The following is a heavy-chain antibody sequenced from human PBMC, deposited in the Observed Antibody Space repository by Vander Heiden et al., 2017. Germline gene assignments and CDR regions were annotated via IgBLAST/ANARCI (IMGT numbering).Heavy chain of an antibody. V-gene: IGHV3-23*01. CDR1: GHSSGSYA. J-gene: IGHJ6*02. D-gene: IGHD3-3*01. CDR3: AKEDYDFWSGYYTQDV. CDR2: IGGSGGST. Sequence: VQLLVYGGGVVELGGSLRRSCAASGHSSGSYAMSWVRQAPGKGLEWVSAIGGSGGSTYYADSVKGRFTISRDNSKNTLYLQMNSLRAEDTAVYYCAKEDYDFWSGYYTQDVWGQGTTVTVSS.